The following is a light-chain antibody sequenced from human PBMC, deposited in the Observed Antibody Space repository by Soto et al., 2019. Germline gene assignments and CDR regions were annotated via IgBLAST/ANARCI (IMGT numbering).Light chain of an antibody. V-gene: IGLV2-14*01. CDR3: SSFTRSNTLV. J-gene: IGLJ2*01. CDR1: SSDVGGYNY. CDR2: EVS. Sequence: QSALTQPASVSGSPGQSITISCTGTSSDVGGYNYVSWYQQHPGKAPKLIIYEVSNRPSGVSNHFSGSKSDNTASLIISGLQAEDEAEYYCSSFTRSNTLVFGGGTKLTVL.